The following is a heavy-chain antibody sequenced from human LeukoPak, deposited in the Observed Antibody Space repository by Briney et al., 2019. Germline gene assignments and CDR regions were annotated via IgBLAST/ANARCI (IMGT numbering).Heavy chain of an antibody. CDR3: ARAPGYCTNGVCYSGVSWFDP. CDR2: IYTSGST. D-gene: IGHD2-8*01. CDR1: GGSFSGYY. Sequence: PSETLSLTCAVYGGSFSGYYWSWIRQPAGKGLEWIGRIYTSGSTNYNPSLKSRVTISVDTSKNQFSLKLSSVTAADTAVYYCARAPGYCTNGVCYSGVSWFDPWGQGTLVTVSS. V-gene: IGHV4-59*10. J-gene: IGHJ5*02.